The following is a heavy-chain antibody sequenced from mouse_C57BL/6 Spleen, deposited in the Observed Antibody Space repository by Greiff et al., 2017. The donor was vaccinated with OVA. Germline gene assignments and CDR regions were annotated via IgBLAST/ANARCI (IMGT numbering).Heavy chain of an antibody. CDR1: GFTFSSYT. Sequence: VQLKQSGGGLVKPGGSLKLSCAASGFTFSSYTMSWVRQTPEKRLEWVATISGGGGNTYYPDSVKGRFTISRDNAKNTLYLQMSSLRSEDTALYYCARLHYYGSSQYYFDYWGQGTTLTVSS. V-gene: IGHV5-9*01. CDR3: ARLHYYGSSQYYFDY. J-gene: IGHJ2*01. D-gene: IGHD1-1*01. CDR2: ISGGGGNT.